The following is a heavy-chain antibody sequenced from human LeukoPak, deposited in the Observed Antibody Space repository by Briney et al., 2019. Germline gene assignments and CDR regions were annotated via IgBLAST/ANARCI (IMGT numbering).Heavy chain of an antibody. CDR1: GGSISSYY. CDR2: IYYSGST. V-gene: IGHV4-59*01. J-gene: IGHJ5*02. D-gene: IGHD6-13*01. Sequence: PSETLSLTCTVSGGSISSYYWSWIRQPPGKGLEWIGYIYYSGSTNYNPSLKSRGDKSVDTPKNQFSRKLSSVTAAGTAVYYCARGHYSSSWYWFDPWGQGTLVTVSS. CDR3: ARGHYSSSWYWFDP.